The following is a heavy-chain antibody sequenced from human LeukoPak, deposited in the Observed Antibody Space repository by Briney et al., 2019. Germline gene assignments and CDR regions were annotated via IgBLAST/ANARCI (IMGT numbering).Heavy chain of an antibody. CDR1: GGTFSSYA. Sequence: SVKVSCKAPGGTFSSYAISWVRQAPGQGLEWMGRIIPIFGTANYAQKFQGRVTITTDESTSTAYMELSSLRSEDTVVYYCATQQWLYYFDYWGQGTLVTVSS. CDR3: ATQQWLYYFDY. J-gene: IGHJ4*02. V-gene: IGHV1-69*05. CDR2: IIPIFGTA. D-gene: IGHD6-19*01.